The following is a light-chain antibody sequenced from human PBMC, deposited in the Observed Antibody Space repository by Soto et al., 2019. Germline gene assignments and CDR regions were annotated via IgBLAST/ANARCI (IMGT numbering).Light chain of an antibody. V-gene: IGKV1-5*03. CDR2: KAS. Sequence: IQMTQSPSTLSASVEDRVAITCRASQSIGIWLAWYQQKPGKAPRYLIYKASSLESGVQSWFSGSGYGTEFTHTSSSLQPDDFATYYCQLYNDYSWTFGQGTKVEIK. CDR3: QLYNDYSWT. J-gene: IGKJ1*01. CDR1: QSIGIW.